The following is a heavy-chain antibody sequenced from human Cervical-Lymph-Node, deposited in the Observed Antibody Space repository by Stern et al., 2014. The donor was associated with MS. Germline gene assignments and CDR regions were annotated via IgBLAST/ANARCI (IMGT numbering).Heavy chain of an antibody. CDR1: GYSFTANW. V-gene: IGHV5-51*01. CDR3: ARDYGDYAFDY. Sequence: EVQLLESGAEVKKPGESLKISCKGSGYSFTANWIAWVRQMPGKGLEWMGIIYPGDSDTRYSPSFQGQVTISADKSISTAYLQWSSMKASDTAMYYCARDYGDYAFDYWGQGTLVTVSS. CDR2: IYPGDSDT. D-gene: IGHD4-17*01. J-gene: IGHJ4*02.